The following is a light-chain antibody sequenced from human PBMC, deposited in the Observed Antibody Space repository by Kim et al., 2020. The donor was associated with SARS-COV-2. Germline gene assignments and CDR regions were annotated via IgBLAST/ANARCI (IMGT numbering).Light chain of an antibody. CDR3: QTWGTGIRV. V-gene: IGLV4-69*01. J-gene: IGLJ3*02. CDR2: LNSDGSH. CDR1: SGHSSYA. Sequence: ASVKLTCPLSSGHSSYAIAWHPQQPEKGPRYLMKLNSDGSHSKGDGIPDRFSGSSSGAERYLTISSLQSEDEADYYCQTWGTGIRVFGGGTQLTVL.